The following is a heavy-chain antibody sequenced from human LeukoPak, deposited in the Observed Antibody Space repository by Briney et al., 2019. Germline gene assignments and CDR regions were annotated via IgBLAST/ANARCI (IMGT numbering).Heavy chain of an antibody. CDR1: GFTFSSYS. CDR2: ISSSSSYI. V-gene: IGHV3-21*01. Sequence: PGGSLRLSCAASGFTFSSYSMNWDRQAPGEGLEWVSSISSSSSYIYYADSVKGRFTISRDNAKNSLYLQMNSLRAKDTAVYYCARSARGYFDWLLDYWGQGTLVTVSS. J-gene: IGHJ4*02. D-gene: IGHD3-9*01. CDR3: ARSARGYFDWLLDY.